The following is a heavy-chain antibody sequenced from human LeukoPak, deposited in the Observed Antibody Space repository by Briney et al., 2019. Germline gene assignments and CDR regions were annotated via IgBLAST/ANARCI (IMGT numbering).Heavy chain of an antibody. J-gene: IGHJ3*02. CDR2: INWNGGST. CDR1: GFTFDDYG. Sequence: RPGGSLRLSCAASGFTFDDYGMSWVRQAPGKGLEWVSGINWNGGSTGYADSVKGRFTISRDNAKNSLYLQMNSLRAEDTAVYYCARANLEARLVVSDAFDIWGQGTMVTVSS. V-gene: IGHV3-20*04. CDR3: ARANLEARLVVSDAFDI. D-gene: IGHD3-22*01.